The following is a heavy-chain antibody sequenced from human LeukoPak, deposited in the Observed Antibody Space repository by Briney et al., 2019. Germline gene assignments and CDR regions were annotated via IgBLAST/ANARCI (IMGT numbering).Heavy chain of an antibody. Sequence: GRSLRLSCAASGFTFDDYAMHWVRQAPGKGLEWVSGISWISDSIDYADSVKGRFTISRDNAKNSLYLQMNSLRAEDTALYYCAKGSDEGISGIDYWGQGTLVTVSS. J-gene: IGHJ4*02. CDR1: GFTFDDYA. V-gene: IGHV3-9*01. D-gene: IGHD3-3*02. CDR2: ISWISDSI. CDR3: AKGSDEGISGIDY.